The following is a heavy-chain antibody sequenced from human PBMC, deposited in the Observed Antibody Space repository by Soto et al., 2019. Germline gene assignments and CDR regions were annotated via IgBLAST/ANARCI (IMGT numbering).Heavy chain of an antibody. D-gene: IGHD3-22*01. CDR2: IIPIFGTA. CDR1: GGSFSSYA. Sequence: SSVKVSCKASGGSFSSYAISWGRLAPGQGLEWMGGIIPIFGTANYAQKFQGRVTITADESTSTAYMELSSLRSEDTAVYYCARDPDYYDSSGYPPSGYYYGMDVWGQGTTVTVSS. J-gene: IGHJ6*02. V-gene: IGHV1-69*01. CDR3: ARDPDYYDSSGYPPSGYYYGMDV.